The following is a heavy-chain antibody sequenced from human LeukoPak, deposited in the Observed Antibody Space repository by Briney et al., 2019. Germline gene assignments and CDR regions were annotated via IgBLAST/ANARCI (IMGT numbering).Heavy chain of an antibody. Sequence: GGSLRLSCAASGFTFSSYAMSWVRQAPGKGLEWVSGISGSGGSTYYADPVKGRFTISRDNSKNMVSLQMKSLRAEDTAVYYCAKTQGYSGYDGFDYWGQGTLVTVSS. D-gene: IGHD5-12*01. V-gene: IGHV3-23*01. CDR3: AKTQGYSGYDGFDY. CDR2: ISGSGGST. CDR1: GFTFSSYA. J-gene: IGHJ4*02.